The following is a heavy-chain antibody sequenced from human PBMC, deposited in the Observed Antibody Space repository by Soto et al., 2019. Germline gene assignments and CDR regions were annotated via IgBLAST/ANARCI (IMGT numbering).Heavy chain of an antibody. J-gene: IGHJ4*01. V-gene: IGHV4-38-2*02. Sequence: SETLSLTCIVSGYSIRSGYYWCFFRQAPGKGLEWLGSVYHNGIMFHNPSFQSRVTISVDTSKNQFSLNLRSVTAADTAVYYCAALWFGELAFNYWGHGILVTVSS. CDR1: GYSIRSGYY. CDR3: AALWFGELAFNY. CDR2: VYHNGIM. D-gene: IGHD3-10*01.